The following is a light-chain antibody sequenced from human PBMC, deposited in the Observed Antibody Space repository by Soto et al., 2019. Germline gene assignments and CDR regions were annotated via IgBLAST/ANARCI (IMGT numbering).Light chain of an antibody. CDR3: SSYATSRSVI. CDR2: DVS. CDR1: SSDVGAYDF. Sequence: QPVLTQPASVSGSPGQSIAISCTGTSSDVGAYDFVSWYQQHPGKAPKLMIYDVSNRPSGVSNRFSGSKSGNTASLTITGLQAEDEADYYCSSYATSRSVIFGGGTKLTVL. J-gene: IGLJ2*01. V-gene: IGLV2-14*03.